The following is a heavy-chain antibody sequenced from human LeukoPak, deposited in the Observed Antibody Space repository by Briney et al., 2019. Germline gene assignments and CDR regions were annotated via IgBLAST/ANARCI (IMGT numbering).Heavy chain of an antibody. Sequence: GGSLRLSCAASGFVFSRRDMHWIRQVRGKGLEWVSTIGVVSDTNYSDSVKGRFFISREDDKNSLYLQMNSLTAGDTGVYYCARGGRSSDTFDFGGQGTLVTVSS. D-gene: IGHD1-26*01. V-gene: IGHV3-13*01. CDR1: GFVFSRRD. CDR2: IGVVSDT. CDR3: ARGGRSSDTFDF. J-gene: IGHJ4*02.